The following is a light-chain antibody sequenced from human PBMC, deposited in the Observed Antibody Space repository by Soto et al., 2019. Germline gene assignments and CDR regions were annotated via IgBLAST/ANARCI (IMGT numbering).Light chain of an antibody. CDR2: TVT. CDR3: CSYAGSSSYV. J-gene: IGLJ1*01. CDR1: SSDVGGYNY. Sequence: QSALTQPRSVSGSPGQSVTISCTGTSSDVGGYNYVSWYQQHPGKAPKLMIYTVTKRPSRVPDRFSGSKSDNTASLTISGLQADDEADYYCCSYAGSSSYVFGTGTKV. V-gene: IGLV2-11*01.